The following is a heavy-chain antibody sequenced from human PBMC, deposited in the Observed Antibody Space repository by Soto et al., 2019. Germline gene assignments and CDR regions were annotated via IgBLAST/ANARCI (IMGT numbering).Heavy chain of an antibody. CDR2: INHSGGT. CDR1: GGSFSGYY. CDR3: ARLRWKQPGVFDY. V-gene: IGHV4-34*02. J-gene: IGHJ4*02. Sequence: QVQLQQWGAGLLKPSETLSLTCAVYGGSFSGYYWSWIRQPPVKGLEWIGEINHSGGTNYNPSLKSRVTISIDTSKNQFSLKLSSVTAAGTAVLYCARLRWKQPGVFDYWGQGTLVTVSS. D-gene: IGHD2-15*01.